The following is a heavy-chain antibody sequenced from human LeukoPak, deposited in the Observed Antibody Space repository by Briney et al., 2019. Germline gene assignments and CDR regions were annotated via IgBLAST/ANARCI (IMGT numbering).Heavy chain of an antibody. CDR3: ARGVTSSTSCPFDY. CDR1: GGSFSGYY. V-gene: IGHV4-34*01. Sequence: PSGTLSLTCAVYGGSFSGYYWSWIRQPPGKGLEWIGEINHSGSTNYNPSLKSRVTISVDTSKNQFSLKLSSVTAADTAVYYCARGVTSSTSCPFDYWGQGTLVTVSS. CDR2: INHSGST. D-gene: IGHD2-2*01. J-gene: IGHJ4*02.